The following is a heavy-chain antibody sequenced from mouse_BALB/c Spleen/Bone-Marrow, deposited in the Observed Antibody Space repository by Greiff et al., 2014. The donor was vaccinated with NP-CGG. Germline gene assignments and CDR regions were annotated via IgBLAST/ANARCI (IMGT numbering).Heavy chain of an antibody. CDR2: IRNKANGYTT. J-gene: IGHJ2*01. CDR3: ARDKGRVFFDY. CDR1: GFTFTDYY. Sequence: EVKLVESGGALVQPGGSLRLSCATSGFTFTDYYMNWVRQPPGKALEWLGFIRNKANGYTTEYSASVKGRFTISGDNSQSILYLQMNTLRAEDSATYYCARDKGRVFFDYWGQGTTLTVSS. V-gene: IGHV7-3*02.